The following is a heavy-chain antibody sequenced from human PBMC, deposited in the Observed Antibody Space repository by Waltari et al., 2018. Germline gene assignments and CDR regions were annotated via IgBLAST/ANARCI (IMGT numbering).Heavy chain of an antibody. CDR2: TRNKANSYTT. Sequence: EVQLVESGGGLVQPGGSLRLSCAASGFTFSDHYMDWVRQAPGKGLEWFGRTRNKANSYTTEYAASVKGRFTISRDDSKNSLYLQMNSLKTEDTAVYYCARSGRRGVGYYYYYGMDVWGQGTTVTVSS. V-gene: IGHV3-72*01. D-gene: IGHD6-25*01. CDR3: ARSGRRGVGYYYYYGMDV. J-gene: IGHJ6*02. CDR1: GFTFSDHY.